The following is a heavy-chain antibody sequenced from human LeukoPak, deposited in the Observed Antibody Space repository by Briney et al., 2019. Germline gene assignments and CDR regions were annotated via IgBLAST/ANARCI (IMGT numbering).Heavy chain of an antibody. CDR3: AKGHGSRTGDFEY. J-gene: IGHJ4*02. D-gene: IGHD3-10*01. V-gene: IGHV3-43*02. CDR2: ISGDSDYT. Sequence: GGSLRLSCAASGFTFDDYAMHWVRQAPGMGLEWVSLISGDSDYTYYADSVKGRFTISRDNSKNSLYLQMNTLRTEDNALYYCAKGHGSRTGDFEYWGQGTLVTVYS. CDR1: GFTFDDYA.